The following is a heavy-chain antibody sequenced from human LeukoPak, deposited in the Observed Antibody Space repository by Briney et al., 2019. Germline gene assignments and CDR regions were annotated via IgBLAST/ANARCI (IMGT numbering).Heavy chain of an antibody. Sequence: ASVTVSCKASGYTFTSYYMHWVRQAPGQGLEWMGIINPSGGGTSYAQKFQGRVTMTRDTSTSTVYMELSSLRSEDTAVYYCARDQSQFSIFGVVTRGGIFDYWGQGTLVTVSS. CDR3: ARDQSQFSIFGVVTRGGIFDY. V-gene: IGHV1-46*01. J-gene: IGHJ4*02. D-gene: IGHD3-3*01. CDR2: INPSGGGT. CDR1: GYTFTSYY.